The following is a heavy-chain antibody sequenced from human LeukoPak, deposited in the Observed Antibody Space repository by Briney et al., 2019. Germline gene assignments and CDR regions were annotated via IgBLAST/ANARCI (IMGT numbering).Heavy chain of an antibody. V-gene: IGHV4-34*01. CDR3: ARHPGSGWYGYNWFDP. J-gene: IGHJ5*02. CDR2: ITHSGST. Sequence: PSETLSLTCAVYGGSFSGYYWSWIRQPPGRGLEWVGEITHSGSTSYNPSLKSRVTISIDTSKNQFSLKLSSVTAADTAVYYCARHPGSGWYGYNWFDPWGQGTLVTVSS. D-gene: IGHD6-19*01. CDR1: GGSFSGYY.